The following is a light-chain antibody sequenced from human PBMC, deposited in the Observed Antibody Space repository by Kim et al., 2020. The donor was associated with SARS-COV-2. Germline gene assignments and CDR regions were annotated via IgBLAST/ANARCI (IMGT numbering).Light chain of an antibody. CDR1: QSVSSY. CDR3: QQRSNWPPYT. V-gene: IGKV3-11*01. Sequence: EIVLTQSPATLSLSPGERATLSCRASQSVSSYLAWYQQKPGQAPRLLIYDASNRATGIPARFSGSGSGTDFTLTISSLVPEDFAVYYCQQRSNWPPYTFGQGTKLEI. CDR2: DAS. J-gene: IGKJ2*01.